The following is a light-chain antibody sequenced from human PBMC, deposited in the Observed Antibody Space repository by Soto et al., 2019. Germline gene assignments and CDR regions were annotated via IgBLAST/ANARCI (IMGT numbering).Light chain of an antibody. V-gene: IGKV3-20*01. CDR3: QQYDT. CDR1: QSVSSSY. J-gene: IGKJ2*01. CDR2: SAS. Sequence: IVLTQSPGTLSLSPGERATLSCRASQSVSSSYLAWYQQKPGQAPRLLIYSASSRATGIPDWFSGSGSGTDFTLTISRLEPDDFAVYYCQQYDTFGQGNKPEIK.